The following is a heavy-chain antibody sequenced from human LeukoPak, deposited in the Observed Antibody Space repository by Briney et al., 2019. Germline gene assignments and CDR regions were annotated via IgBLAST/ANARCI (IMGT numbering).Heavy chain of an antibody. D-gene: IGHD6-19*01. CDR1: GYSFTSYW. J-gene: IGHJ5*02. CDR2: IYPGDSDT. CDR3: ARIAVAGTYKGGWFDP. V-gene: IGHV5-51*01. Sequence: GESLKISCKGSGYSFTSYWIGWVRQMPGKGLEWMGIIYPGDSDTRYSPSFQGQVTISADKSISTAYLQWSSLKASDTAMYYCARIAVAGTYKGGWFDPWGQGTLVTVSS.